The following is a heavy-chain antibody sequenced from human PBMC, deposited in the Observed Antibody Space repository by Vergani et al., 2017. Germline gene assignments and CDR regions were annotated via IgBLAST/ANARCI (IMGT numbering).Heavy chain of an antibody. D-gene: IGHD5/OR15-5a*01. V-gene: IGHV3-23*01. CDR1: GFTFSTYA. J-gene: IGHJ5*02. CDR3: VKNAGIYDTVLAS. Sequence: EVQLLESGGSLKQPGGSVRLSCAASGFTFSTYAMHWVRHAPVKGLEWVSALTGSGGSTYYADSFKGRFIISRDNSRDTRYLQRNNLRPYDTATYYCVKNAGIYDTVLASWGQGTLVTVSS. CDR2: LTGSGGST.